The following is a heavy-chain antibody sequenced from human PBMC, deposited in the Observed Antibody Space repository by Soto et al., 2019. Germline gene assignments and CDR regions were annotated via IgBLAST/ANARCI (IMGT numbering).Heavy chain of an antibody. V-gene: IGHV4-59*01. J-gene: IGHJ5*02. Sequence: QVQLQESGPGLVKPSETLSLTCTVSGGSISNYYWSWIRQPPGKGLEWIANIYYTGTTDSNPSLKSRLTISVVTSTNEFSLKLSSVTAADTAVYYCARVNPPCSASCYYPYNWFDPWGQGTLVTVSS. CDR2: IYYTGTT. CDR1: GGSISNYY. D-gene: IGHD2-15*01. CDR3: ARVNPPCSASCYYPYNWFDP.